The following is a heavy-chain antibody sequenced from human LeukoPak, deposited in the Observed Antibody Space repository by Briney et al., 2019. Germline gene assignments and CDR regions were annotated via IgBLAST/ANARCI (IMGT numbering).Heavy chain of an antibody. D-gene: IGHD6-6*01. V-gene: IGHV3-23*01. CDR2: ISGSGGST. Sequence: GGSLRLSCAASGFTFSSYNMIWVRQAPGKGLEWVSAISGSGGSTYYADSVKGRFTISRDNSKNTLYLQMNSLRAEDTAVYYCAKGDYSSSTFYYYYGMDVWGQGTTVTVSS. CDR1: GFTFSSYN. CDR3: AKGDYSSSTFYYYYGMDV. J-gene: IGHJ6*02.